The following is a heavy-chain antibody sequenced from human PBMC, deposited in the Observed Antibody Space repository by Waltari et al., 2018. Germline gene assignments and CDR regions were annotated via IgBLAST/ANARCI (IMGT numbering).Heavy chain of an antibody. V-gene: IGHV1-2*02. D-gene: IGHD1-26*01. J-gene: IGHJ4*02. CDR2: INPKTNSA. CDR3: ASPTGVGATYGDFDY. Sequence: QVQLVQSGAEVKKPGASVKVSCKASGYPFTGYDIHWVRQAPGQGLEWMGWINPKTNSAYYAQKFQGRVSITSDTSITTAYMELSRLRSDDTAVYYCASPTGVGATYGDFDYWGQGTLVTVSS. CDR1: GYPFTGYD.